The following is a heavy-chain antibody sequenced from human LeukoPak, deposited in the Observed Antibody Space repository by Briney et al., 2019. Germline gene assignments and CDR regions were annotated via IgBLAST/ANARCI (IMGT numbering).Heavy chain of an antibody. CDR1: GYTFTHYG. J-gene: IGHJ3*02. Sequence: HPGGSLRLSCVISGYTFTHYGFHWVRQAPGKALEWVAYISYNGNNKYEDSVKGRFTISRDNSKSTLHLQMNGLRAEDTAVYYCARDPLDISRWTNAFDIWGQGTTVIVS. CDR2: ISYNGNNK. V-gene: IGHV3-30*03. CDR3: ARDPLDISRWTNAFDI. D-gene: IGHD5-12*01.